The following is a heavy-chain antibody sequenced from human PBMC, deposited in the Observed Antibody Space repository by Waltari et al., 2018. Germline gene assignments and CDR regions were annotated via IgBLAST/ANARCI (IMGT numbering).Heavy chain of an antibody. Sequence: VQLVQSGAEVKKPGASVKVSCKASGYTFTGSSMHWVRQAPGKGLEWVGRIKSKTDGGTTDYAAPVKGRLTISRDDSKNTLYLQMNSRKTEDTAVYYCTTDRMGGYYYYYGMDVWGQGTTVTVSS. CDR2: IKSKTDGGTT. CDR3: TTDRMGGYYYYYGMDV. V-gene: IGHV3-15*01. D-gene: IGHD3-16*01. CDR1: GYTFTGSS. J-gene: IGHJ6*02.